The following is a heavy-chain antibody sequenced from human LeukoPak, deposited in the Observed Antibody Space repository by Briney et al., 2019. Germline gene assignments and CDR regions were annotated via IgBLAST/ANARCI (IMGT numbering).Heavy chain of an antibody. CDR3: AKDSGNFYFDY. CDR1: GFTFDNYA. Sequence: GGSLRLSCAASGFTFDNYAMHWVRQAPGKGLEWVSGISWNSGSIDYADSVKGRFTISRGNAKNSLYLQMNSLRAEDTALYYCAKDSGNFYFDYWGQGILVTVSS. V-gene: IGHV3-9*01. CDR2: ISWNSGSI. D-gene: IGHD1-26*01. J-gene: IGHJ4*02.